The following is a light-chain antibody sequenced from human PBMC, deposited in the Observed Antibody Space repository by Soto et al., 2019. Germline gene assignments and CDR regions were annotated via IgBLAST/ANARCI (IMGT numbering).Light chain of an antibody. Sequence: EIVLTQSPATLSVSPGDRVTLSCRASQSVDINLAWYQQRPGQAPRLLVYGASTKATDMPGRFSGRGSGTEFTLTISRLEPEEFAVYYCQQYGSSPTTFGQGKRLEIK. V-gene: IGKV3-15*01. CDR2: GAS. CDR1: QSVDIN. CDR3: QQYGSSPTT. J-gene: IGKJ5*01.